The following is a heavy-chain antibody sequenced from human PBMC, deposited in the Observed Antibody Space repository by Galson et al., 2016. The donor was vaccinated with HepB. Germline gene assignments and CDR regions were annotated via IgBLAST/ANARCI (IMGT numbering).Heavy chain of an antibody. D-gene: IGHD3-10*01. Sequence: SLRLSCADAGFTLSGFAMHWVRQAPGKGLEYVAGLNKNNNGGTTYYADSVKGKFTISRDDSKNTLYLQMSSLTVDDTAVYYCVKDRGGTVRAFDSWGQGTLVTVSS. V-gene: IGHV3-64D*06. CDR2: LNKNNNGGTT. CDR1: GFTLSGFA. J-gene: IGHJ4*02. CDR3: VKDRGGTVRAFDS.